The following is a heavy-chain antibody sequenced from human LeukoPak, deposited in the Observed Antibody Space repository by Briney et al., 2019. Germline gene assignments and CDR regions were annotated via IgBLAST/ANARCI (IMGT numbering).Heavy chain of an antibody. J-gene: IGHJ4*02. CDR3: ARGGTMIVGPPRDY. V-gene: IGHV4-34*01. CDR2: INHSGST. CDR1: GGSFSGYY. Sequence: SETMSLTCAVYGGSFSGYYWSWIRQPPGKGREWIGEINHSGSTNYNPSLKSRVTISVDKSKNQFSLKLSSVTAADTAVYYCARGGTMIVGPPRDYWGQGTLVTVSS. D-gene: IGHD3-22*01.